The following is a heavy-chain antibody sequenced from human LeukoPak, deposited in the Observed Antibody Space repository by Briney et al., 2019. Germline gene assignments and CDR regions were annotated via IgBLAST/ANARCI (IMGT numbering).Heavy chain of an antibody. CDR3: ASLAVPFGWYGGSYYWYMDV. CDR1: GGSIRDFY. CDR2: IQNSGSA. J-gene: IGHJ6*03. D-gene: IGHD6-19*01. V-gene: IGHV4-59*01. Sequence: SETLSVTCTVSGGSIRDFYWSWIRQSPQRRLEFIGYIQNSGSAEYNPSLKSRVTISVDTSKSQFSLKLKSVTAADTAVYYCASLAVPFGWYGGSYYWYMDVWGKGTTVTVSS.